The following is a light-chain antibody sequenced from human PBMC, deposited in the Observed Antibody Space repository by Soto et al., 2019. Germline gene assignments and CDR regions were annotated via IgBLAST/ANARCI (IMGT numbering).Light chain of an antibody. Sequence: EVVLTQSPATLSLSPGEKATLSCRASQSISTFLAWYQQKPGLAPRLLIYDASNRATGIPDRFSGSGSGTDLTLTISSLEPEDFAVYYCKQCANWPPKWSFGQGTKVEIK. CDR3: KQCANWPPKWS. CDR2: DAS. J-gene: IGKJ1*01. CDR1: QSISTF. V-gene: IGKV3-11*01.